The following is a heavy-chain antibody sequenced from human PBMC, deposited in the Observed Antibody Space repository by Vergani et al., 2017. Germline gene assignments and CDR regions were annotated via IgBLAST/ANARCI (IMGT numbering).Heavy chain of an antibody. D-gene: IGHD3-16*01. CDR2: ISYDGSNK. J-gene: IGHJ5*02. CDR1: GFTFSSYA. CDR3: ARFEGDKRFDP. Sequence: QVQLVESGGGVVQPGRSLRLSCAASGFTFSSYAMHWVRQAPGKGLEWVAVISYDGSNKYYADSVKGRFTISRDNSKNTLYLQMNSLRAEDTAVYYCARFEGDKRFDPWGQGTLATVSA. V-gene: IGHV3-30-3*01.